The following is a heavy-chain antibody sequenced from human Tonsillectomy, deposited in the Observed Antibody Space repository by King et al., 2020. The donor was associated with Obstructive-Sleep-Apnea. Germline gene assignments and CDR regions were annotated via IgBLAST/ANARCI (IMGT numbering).Heavy chain of an antibody. Sequence: QVQLVESGGGVVQPGRSLRLSCAVSGFTFSTYAMHWVRQVPGKGLEWVAIISYDGTNKYYADSVKGRFTVSRDNSKNTLYLQMNSLRAEDTAVYYCAKDLGLFGELLCDYWGQGTLVTVSS. V-gene: IGHV3-30*18. CDR2: ISYDGTNK. J-gene: IGHJ4*02. CDR1: GFTFSTYA. D-gene: IGHD3-10*01. CDR3: AKDLGLFGELLCDY.